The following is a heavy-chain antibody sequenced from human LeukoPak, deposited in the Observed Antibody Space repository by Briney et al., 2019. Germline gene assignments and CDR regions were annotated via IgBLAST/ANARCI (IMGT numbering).Heavy chain of an antibody. CDR2: IYYSGST. V-gene: IGHV4-39*01. CDR3: ARRGYGEPFDY. D-gene: IGHD4-17*01. CDR1: GGSISSNSYF. Sequence: SETLSLTCTVSGGSISSNSYFWGWIRQPPGKGLGWIGTIYYSGSTYYNPSLKSRATISVDTSKNQFSLKLSSVTAADTAVYYCARRGYGEPFDYWGQGTLVTVSS. J-gene: IGHJ4*02.